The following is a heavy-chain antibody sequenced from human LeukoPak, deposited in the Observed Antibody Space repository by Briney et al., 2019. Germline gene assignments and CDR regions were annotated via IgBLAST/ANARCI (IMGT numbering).Heavy chain of an antibody. CDR1: GFTFSSYW. D-gene: IGHD5-18*01. V-gene: IGHV3-21*01. J-gene: IGHJ6*03. Sequence: PGGSLRLSCAASGFTFSSYWMSWVRQAPGKGLEWVSSISSSSSYIYYADSVKGRFTISRDNAKNSLYLQMNSLRAKDTAVYYCERDVETGYYMDVWGKGTTVTVSS. CDR2: ISSSSSYI. CDR3: ERDVETGYYMDV.